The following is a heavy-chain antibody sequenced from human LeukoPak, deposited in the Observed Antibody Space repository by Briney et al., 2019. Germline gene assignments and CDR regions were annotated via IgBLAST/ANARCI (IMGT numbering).Heavy chain of an antibody. CDR3: AGVFSGRRPFEL. D-gene: IGHD3-10*01. CDR1: GDSITSHY. V-gene: IGHV4-59*11. CDR2: VYYRGAT. Sequence: SEALSLTCTVSGDSITSHYWNWIRQPPGKGLEGIGYVYYRGATNYNPSLKTRVTTSIDTSKKQVSLKLSSVTAADTAVYFCAGVFSGRRPFELWGKGTLVTVSS. J-gene: IGHJ4*02.